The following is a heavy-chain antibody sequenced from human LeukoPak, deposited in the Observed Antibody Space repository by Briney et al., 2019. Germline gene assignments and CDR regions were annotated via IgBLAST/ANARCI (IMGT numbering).Heavy chain of an antibody. CDR3: AREGTEAYFDY. J-gene: IGHJ4*02. CDR2: IYYSGST. CDR1: GGSISRYY. Sequence: SETLSLTCSVSGGSISRYYWSWIRQPPGKGLEWIGYIYYSGSTNYNPSLKSRVTISVDTSKNQFSLKLRSVTAADTAVYYCAREGTEAYFDYWGQGTLVTVSS. V-gene: IGHV4-59*01.